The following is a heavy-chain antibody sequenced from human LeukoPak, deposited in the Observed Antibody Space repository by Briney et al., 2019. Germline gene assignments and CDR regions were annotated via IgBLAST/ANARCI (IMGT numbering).Heavy chain of an antibody. CDR2: INHSGST. CDR1: GGSFSGYY. V-gene: IGHV4-34*01. J-gene: IGHJ4*02. CDR3: ARGPPHYDYVWGSYRYTAGFDY. Sequence: PSETLSLTCAVYGGSFSGYYWSWIRQPPGKGLEWIGEINHSGSTNYNPSLKSRVTISVDTSKNQFSLKLSSVTAADTAVYYCARGPPHYDYVWGSYRYTAGFDYWGQGTLVTVSS. D-gene: IGHD3-16*02.